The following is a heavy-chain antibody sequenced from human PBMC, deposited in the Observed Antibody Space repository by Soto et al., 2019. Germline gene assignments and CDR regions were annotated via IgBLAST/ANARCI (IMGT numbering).Heavy chain of an antibody. Sequence: EVQLVESGGGLVQPGGSLRLSCAASGFTVSSNYMSWVRQAPGKGLEWVSVIYSGGSTYYADSVKGRFTISRDNSKNTLYLQMNSLRAEDTAVYYCARDECSSTSCSPGYYYYYYMDVWGKGTTVTVSS. D-gene: IGHD2-2*01. J-gene: IGHJ6*03. CDR2: IYSGGST. V-gene: IGHV3-66*01. CDR3: ARDECSSTSCSPGYYYYYYMDV. CDR1: GFTVSSNY.